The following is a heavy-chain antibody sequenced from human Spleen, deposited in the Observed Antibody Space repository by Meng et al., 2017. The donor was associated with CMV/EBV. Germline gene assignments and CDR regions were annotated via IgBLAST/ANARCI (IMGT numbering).Heavy chain of an antibody. V-gene: IGHV4-39*07. CDR3: ARGGSFWELLAS. Sequence: SETLSLTCTVSGGSISRGDYYWGWVRQPPGKGLEWIGTLYFTGNTYYNPSLRSRVTISEDTSKSQFSLTLTSLTAADTATYYCARGGSFWELLASWGQGTLVTVSS. CDR2: LYFTGNT. CDR1: GGSISRGDYY. J-gene: IGHJ5*02. D-gene: IGHD1-26*01.